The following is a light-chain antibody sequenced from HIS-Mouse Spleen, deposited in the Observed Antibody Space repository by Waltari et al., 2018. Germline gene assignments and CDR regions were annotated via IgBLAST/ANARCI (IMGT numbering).Light chain of an antibody. CDR1: QSVLYSSNNKNY. J-gene: IGKJ2*01. CDR2: WAS. Sequence: DIVMTQSPDSLAVSLGERATINCKSSQSVLYSSNNKNYLAWYQQKPGPPPKLLIYWASTRESGVPDRFSGSRSGTDFTLTISSLQAEDVAVYYCQQYYSTPYTFGQGTKLEIK. V-gene: IGKV4-1*01. CDR3: QQYYSTPYT.